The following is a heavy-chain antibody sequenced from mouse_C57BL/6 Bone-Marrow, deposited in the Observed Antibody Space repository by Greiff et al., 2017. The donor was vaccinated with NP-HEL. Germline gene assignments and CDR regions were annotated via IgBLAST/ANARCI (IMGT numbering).Heavy chain of an antibody. Sequence: QVQLQQPGAELVKPGASVKLSCKASGDTFTSYWMHWVKQRPGQGLEWIGMIHPNSGSTNYNEKFKSKATLTVDKSSSTAYMQLSSLTSEDSAVYYCARGSSHWYFDVWGTGTTVTVSS. CDR2: IHPNSGST. J-gene: IGHJ1*03. CDR3: ARGSSHWYFDV. CDR1: GDTFTSYW. V-gene: IGHV1-64*01. D-gene: IGHD1-1*01.